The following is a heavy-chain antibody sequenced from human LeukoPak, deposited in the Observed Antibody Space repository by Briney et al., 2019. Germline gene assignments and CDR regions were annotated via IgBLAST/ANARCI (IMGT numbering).Heavy chain of an antibody. V-gene: IGHV3-21*01. D-gene: IGHD3-22*01. Sequence: GGSLRLSCAASGFTFSSYSMNWVRQAPGKGLEWVSSISSSSSYICYADSVKGRFTISRDNAKNSLYLQMNSLRAEDTAVYYCAKDPNYDSSGYCDYWGQGTLVTVSS. J-gene: IGHJ4*02. CDR2: ISSSSSYI. CDR1: GFTFSSYS. CDR3: AKDPNYDSSGYCDY.